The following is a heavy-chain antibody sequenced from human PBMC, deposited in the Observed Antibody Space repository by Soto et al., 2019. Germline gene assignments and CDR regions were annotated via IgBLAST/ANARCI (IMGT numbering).Heavy chain of an antibody. V-gene: IGHV1-2*04. CDR2: INPNSGGT. Sequence: ASVKVSCKASGYTFTGYYMHWVRQAPGQGLEWMGWINPNSGGTNYAQKFQGWVTMTRDTSISTAYMELSRLRSDDTDVYYCARDVSSHSSSSVDAFDIWGQGTMVTVSS. CDR1: GYTFTGYY. D-gene: IGHD6-6*01. J-gene: IGHJ3*02. CDR3: ARDVSSHSSSSVDAFDI.